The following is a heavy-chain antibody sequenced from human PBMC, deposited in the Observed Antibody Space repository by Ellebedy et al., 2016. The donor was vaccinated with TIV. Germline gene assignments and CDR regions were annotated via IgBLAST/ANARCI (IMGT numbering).Heavy chain of an antibody. D-gene: IGHD2-15*01. J-gene: IGHJ4*02. CDR2: ISNDEKNT. Sequence: GESLKISCAASGFIFSTYGMHWVRQAPGKGLEWVAVISNDEKNTHYADSVKGRFTISRDNSKNTLFLQMNSLRVEDTAIYYCAREDCSGGSCYWYFDYWGQGTLVTVSS. V-gene: IGHV3-30*03. CDR3: AREDCSGGSCYWYFDY. CDR1: GFIFSTYG.